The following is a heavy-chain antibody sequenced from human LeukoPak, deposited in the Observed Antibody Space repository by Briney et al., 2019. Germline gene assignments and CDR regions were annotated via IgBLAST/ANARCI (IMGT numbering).Heavy chain of an antibody. CDR2: IHSSGSA. CDR3: ARLAAFSMDV. V-gene: IGHV4-59*08. J-gene: IGHJ6*04. Sequence: SETLSLTCTISGGSMRTYYWTWIRQPPGKGLEWIGYIHSSGSANYKPSLKSRVTISVDTSKNQFSLKLTSVSAADTAVYYCARLAAFSMDVWGKGTSVTVSS. CDR1: GGSMRTYY.